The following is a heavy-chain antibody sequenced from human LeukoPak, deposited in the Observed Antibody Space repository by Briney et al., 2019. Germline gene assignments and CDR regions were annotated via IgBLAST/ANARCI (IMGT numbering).Heavy chain of an antibody. J-gene: IGHJ6*03. CDR2: TYYSGST. Sequence: PSETLSLTCTVSGGSISSYYWSRIRQPPGKGLEWIGNTYYSGSTNYNPSLKSRVTMSVDTSKSQFSLKLSSVTAADTAVYYCARYRIAVGGTGVYYSYYYMDVWGKGTTVTVSS. V-gene: IGHV4-59*01. CDR1: GGSISSYY. CDR3: ARYRIAVGGTGVYYSYYYMDV. D-gene: IGHD6-19*01.